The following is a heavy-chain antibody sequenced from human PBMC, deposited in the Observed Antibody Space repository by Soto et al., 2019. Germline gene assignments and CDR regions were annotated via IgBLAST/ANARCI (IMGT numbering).Heavy chain of an antibody. D-gene: IGHD1-1*01. J-gene: IGHJ6*03. V-gene: IGHV1-8*01. CDR3: ARGGHDHYYYYYYYMDV. Sequence: ASVKVSCKASGYTFTSYDINWVRQATGQGLEWMGWMNPNSGNTGYAQKFQGRVTMTRNTSISTAYMELSSLRSEDTAVYYCARGGHDHYYYYYYYMDVWGKGTTVTVSS. CDR2: MNPNSGNT. CDR1: GYTFTSYD.